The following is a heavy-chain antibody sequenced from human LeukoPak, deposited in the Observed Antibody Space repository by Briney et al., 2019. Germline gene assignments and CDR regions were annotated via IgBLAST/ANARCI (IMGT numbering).Heavy chain of an antibody. V-gene: IGHV6-1*01. J-gene: IGHJ4*02. CDR2: TYYRSKWFN. D-gene: IGHD4-23*01. Sequence: SQTLSLTCAISGDSVSSNSATWNWIRQSPSRGLEWLGRTYYRSKWFNDYAVSVKSRISINPDTSKNQFSLQLDSVTPEGTAVYYCARDPGTVVTLNFDFWGQGTLVTVSS. CDR1: GDSVSSNSAT. CDR3: ARDPGTVVTLNFDF.